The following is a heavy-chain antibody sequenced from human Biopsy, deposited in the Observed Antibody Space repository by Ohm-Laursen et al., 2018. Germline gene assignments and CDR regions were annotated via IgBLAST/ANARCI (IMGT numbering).Heavy chain of an antibody. Sequence: SVKVSCKTSGFTFPSYDISWVRQAPGQGLEWMGDVMPFFGTAQYAPKLQGRVSMTADKTTYTAYMELTSLTSEDTAVYFCARHYYDTSGYNWFDPWGQGTLVTVSS. V-gene: IGHV1-69*06. CDR2: VMPFFGTA. CDR1: GFTFPSYD. D-gene: IGHD3-22*01. CDR3: ARHYYDTSGYNWFDP. J-gene: IGHJ5*02.